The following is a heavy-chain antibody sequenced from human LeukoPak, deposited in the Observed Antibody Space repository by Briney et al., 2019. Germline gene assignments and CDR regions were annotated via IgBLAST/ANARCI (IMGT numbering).Heavy chain of an antibody. V-gene: IGHV4-39*01. CDR3: ARSLVVAATVDY. Sequence: SETLSLTCTVSGGSITTGPYYWSWIRRPPGKGLEWIATIYHTGGSYYNSSFKGRATISVDTSKSQFSLKLSSVTAADTALYYCARSLVVAATVDYWGQGTLVTVSS. J-gene: IGHJ4*02. D-gene: IGHD2-15*01. CDR2: IYHTGGS. CDR1: GGSITTGPYY.